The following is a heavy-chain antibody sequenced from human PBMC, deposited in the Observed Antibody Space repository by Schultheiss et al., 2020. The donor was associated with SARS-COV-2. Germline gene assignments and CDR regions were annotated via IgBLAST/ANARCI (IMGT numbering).Heavy chain of an antibody. Sequence: SETLSLTCTVSGGSVSSGSYYWSWIRQPPGKGLEWIGYIYYSGSTNYNPSLKSRVTISVDTSKNQFSLRLSSVTAADTAVYYCARGSGHIAAYDYWGQGTLVTVSS. CDR1: GGSVSSGSYY. V-gene: IGHV4-61*01. D-gene: IGHD6-6*01. CDR2: IYYSGST. CDR3: ARGSGHIAAYDY. J-gene: IGHJ4*02.